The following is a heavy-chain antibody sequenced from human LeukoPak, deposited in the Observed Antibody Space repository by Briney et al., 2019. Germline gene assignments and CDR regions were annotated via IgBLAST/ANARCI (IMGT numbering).Heavy chain of an antibody. CDR2: IYYSGST. D-gene: IGHD2-2*01. V-gene: IGHV4-34*01. J-gene: IGHJ4*02. CDR1: GGSFSGYY. Sequence: PSGTLSLTCAVYGGSFSGYYWSWIRQPPGKGLEWIGSIYYSGSTYYNPSLKSRVTISVDTSKNQFSLKLSSLTAADTAVYYCASQREYQLLQYYFDYWGQGTLVTVSS. CDR3: ASQREYQLLQYYFDY.